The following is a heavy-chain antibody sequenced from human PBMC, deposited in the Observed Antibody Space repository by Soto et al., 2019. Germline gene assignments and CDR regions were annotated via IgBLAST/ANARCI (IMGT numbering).Heavy chain of an antibody. CDR3: LAEYTSSHNFDY. D-gene: IGHD2-2*01. CDR2: IYPGDSDT. Sequence: PGESLKISCEGSGYSFPNYWIGWVRQMPGKGLEWMGFIYPGDSDTKYNPSFQGQVTISVDKSLRTAYLQWSGLKASDTAMYYCLAEYTSSHNFDYWGQGTLVTVSS. CDR1: GYSFPNYW. J-gene: IGHJ4*02. V-gene: IGHV5-51*01.